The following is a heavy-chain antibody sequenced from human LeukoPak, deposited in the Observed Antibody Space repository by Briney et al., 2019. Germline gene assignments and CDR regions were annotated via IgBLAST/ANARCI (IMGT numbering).Heavy chain of an antibody. CDR1: GFTFSSYS. CDR2: ISSSSSYI. D-gene: IGHD6-13*01. CDR3: ARAHSSSLAWFDP. J-gene: IGHJ5*02. V-gene: IGHV3-21*01. Sequence: SGGSLRLSCAASGFTFSSYSMNWVRQAPGKGLEWVLSISSSSSYIYYADSVKGRFTISRDNAKNSLYLQMNSLRAEDTAVYYCARAHSSSLAWFDPWGQGTLVTVSS.